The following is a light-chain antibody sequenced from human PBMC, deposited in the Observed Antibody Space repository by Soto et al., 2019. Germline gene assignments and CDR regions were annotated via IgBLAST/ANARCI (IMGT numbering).Light chain of an antibody. CDR2: GAS. J-gene: IGKJ1*01. V-gene: IGKV3-20*01. Sequence: EIVLTQSPGTLSLSPGERATLSCRASQTVSSSYLAWYQHKPGQAPRLHIYGASKRALGIPDRFSGSGSGTDFTLTISRREPEDFAVYYCQQSGTFGQGTKVEI. CDR3: QQSGT. CDR1: QTVSSSY.